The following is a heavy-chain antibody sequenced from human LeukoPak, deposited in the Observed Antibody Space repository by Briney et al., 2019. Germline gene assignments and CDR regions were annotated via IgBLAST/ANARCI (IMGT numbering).Heavy chain of an antibody. Sequence: ASETLSLTCIVSGGSISSSSYYWGWIRQPPGKGLEWIGSIYYSGSTYYNPSLKSRVTISVDTSKNQFSLKLSSVTAADTAVYYCARQLGATTRWFDPWGQGTLVTVSS. CDR2: IYYSGST. J-gene: IGHJ5*02. CDR3: ARQLGATTRWFDP. D-gene: IGHD1-26*01. CDR1: GGSISSSSYY. V-gene: IGHV4-39*01.